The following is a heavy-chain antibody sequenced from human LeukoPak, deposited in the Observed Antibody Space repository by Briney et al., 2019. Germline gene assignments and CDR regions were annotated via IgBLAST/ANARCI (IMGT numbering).Heavy chain of an antibody. D-gene: IGHD3-22*01. Sequence: ASVKVSCKASGYTFTGYYIHWVRQAPGQGPEWMGWINPNTGGTNYVQKFQGRVTMTRDTSISTAYVELSRLRSDDTAVYYCARVRINYYDSIETDYYMDVWGKGTTVTVSS. CDR3: ARVRINYYDSIETDYYMDV. CDR1: GYTFTGYY. CDR2: INPNTGGT. J-gene: IGHJ6*03. V-gene: IGHV1-2*02.